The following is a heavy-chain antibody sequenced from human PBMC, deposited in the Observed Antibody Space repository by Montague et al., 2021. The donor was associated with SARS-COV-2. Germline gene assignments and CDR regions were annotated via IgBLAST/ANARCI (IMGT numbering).Heavy chain of an antibody. CDR3: ARNRGWGSRGVGDIDL. D-gene: IGHD7-27*01. CDR2: IYYTGST. V-gene: IGHV4-31*03. Sequence: TLSLTCTVSGGSISGDNYYWSWIRQHPGKGLEWIAYIYYTGSTYYNPSLQSRLSISLDTSKNQFSLTLTSVTAADTAIYYCARNRGWGSRGVGDIDLWGRGTLVTVSS. CDR1: GGSISGDNYY. J-gene: IGHJ2*01.